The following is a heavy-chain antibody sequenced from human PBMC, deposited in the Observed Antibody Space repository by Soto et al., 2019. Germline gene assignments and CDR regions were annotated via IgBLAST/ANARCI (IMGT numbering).Heavy chain of an antibody. Sequence: QVQLVQSGAEVKKPGASVKVSCKASGYTFTDYYMHWVRQAPGQGLEWMGWINPDSGATKFAQKFQGGVAMTRATSISTAHMELSSLRSDDTAVYYCARRYYDVLAGYPSFDLWGRGTLVTVSS. J-gene: IGHJ2*01. CDR3: ARRYYDVLAGYPSFDL. D-gene: IGHD3-9*01. CDR1: GYTFTDYY. V-gene: IGHV1-2*02. CDR2: INPDSGAT.